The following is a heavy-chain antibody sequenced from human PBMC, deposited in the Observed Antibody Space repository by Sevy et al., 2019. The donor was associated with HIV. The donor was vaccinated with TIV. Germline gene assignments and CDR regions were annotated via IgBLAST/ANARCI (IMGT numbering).Heavy chain of an antibody. J-gene: IGHJ5*02. CDR3: ARGWGIVVVTAILPPNWFDP. CDR2: INPSGGST. Sequence: ASVKVSCKASGYTFTSYYMHWVRQAPGQGLEWMGIINPSGGSTSYAQKFQGRVTMTRDTSTSTVYMELSSLRSEDTAVYYCARGWGIVVVTAILPPNWFDPWGQGTLVTVSS. V-gene: IGHV1-46*01. D-gene: IGHD2-21*02. CDR1: GYTFTSYY.